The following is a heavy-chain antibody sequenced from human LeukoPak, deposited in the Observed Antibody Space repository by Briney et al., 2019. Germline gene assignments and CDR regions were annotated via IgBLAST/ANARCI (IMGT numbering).Heavy chain of an antibody. Sequence: ASVTVSCKASGGTFSSYAISWVRQAPGQGLEWMGGIIPIFGTANYAQKFQGRVTITAVESTSTAYMELSSLRSEVTAVYYCARSKYYYSSGYYYPCVSYYYYYMDVWGKGTTVTISS. D-gene: IGHD3-22*01. CDR3: ARSKYYYSSGYYYPCVSYYYYYMDV. CDR1: GGTFSSYA. J-gene: IGHJ6*03. V-gene: IGHV1-69*13. CDR2: IIPIFGTA.